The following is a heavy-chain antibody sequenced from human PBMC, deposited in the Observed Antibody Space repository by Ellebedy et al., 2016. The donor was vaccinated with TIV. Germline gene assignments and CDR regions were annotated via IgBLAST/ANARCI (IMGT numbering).Heavy chain of an antibody. V-gene: IGHV1-46*01. J-gene: IGHJ4*02. CDR2: INPSGGST. D-gene: IGHD6-13*01. CDR3: ARVASSNAYYFDY. Sequence: ASVKVSXXASGCTFTSYYMHWVRQAPGQGLEWMGIINPSGGSTSYAQKFQGRVTMTRDTSTSTVYMELSSLRSEDTAVYYCARVASSNAYYFDYWGQGTLVTVSS. CDR1: GCTFTSYY.